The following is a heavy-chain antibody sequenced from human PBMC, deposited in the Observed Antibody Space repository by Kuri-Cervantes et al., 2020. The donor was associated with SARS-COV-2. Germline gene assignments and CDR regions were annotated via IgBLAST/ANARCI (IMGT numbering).Heavy chain of an antibody. Sequence: GSPKISRAASGFTFSDSAMHWVRQASGKGLVWVGRVRGKANNYATAYAASVKGKFTISRDDSKNMAYLQMNSLKTEDTAVYYCTTLIDYWGQGALVTVSS. J-gene: IGHJ4*02. V-gene: IGHV3-73*01. CDR1: GFTFSDSA. CDR3: TTLIDY. CDR2: VRGKANNYAT.